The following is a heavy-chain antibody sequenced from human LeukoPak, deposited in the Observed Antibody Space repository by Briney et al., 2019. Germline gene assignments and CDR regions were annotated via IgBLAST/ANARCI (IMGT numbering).Heavy chain of an antibody. J-gene: IGHJ4*02. V-gene: IGHV3-23*01. D-gene: IGHD2-21*01. CDR1: VDTFSSYT. CDR3: AKVGRGDNDY. CDR2: ISGSGGST. Sequence: PGESLRLSCAASVDTFSSYTMSWVRKAPWKGLEWVSAISGSGGSTYYADSVKGRFTISRDNSKNTLYLQMNGLRAEDTAVYYCAKVGRGDNDYWGQGTLVTVSS.